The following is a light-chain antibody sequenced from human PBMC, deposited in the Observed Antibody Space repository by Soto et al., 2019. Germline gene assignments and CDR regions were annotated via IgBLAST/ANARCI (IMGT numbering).Light chain of an antibody. CDR1: QSVSSN. CDR3: RQYNNWPRT. CDR2: GAS. Sequence: ELVMTHSPATLSESPGERATLSCRASQSVSSNLAWYQQKPGQAPRLLIYGASTRATGILARFSGSGSGTEFTLTISSLQSEDFAVYYCRQYNNWPRTFGQGTKVDIK. V-gene: IGKV3-15*01. J-gene: IGKJ1*01.